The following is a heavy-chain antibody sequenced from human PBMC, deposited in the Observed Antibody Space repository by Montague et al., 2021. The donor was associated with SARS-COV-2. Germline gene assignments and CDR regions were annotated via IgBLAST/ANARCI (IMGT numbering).Heavy chain of an antibody. CDR1: GGSISSYY. V-gene: IGHV4-59*01. D-gene: IGHD5-24*01. Sequence: SETLSLTCTVSGGSISSYYWSWIRQPPGKGLEWIGYINYSGSTNYNPSLKSRVTISVDTSKNQFPLKLSSVTAADTAVYYCARVFPRLLQFDPYFDYWGQGTLITVSS. CDR3: ARVFPRLLQFDPYFDY. CDR2: INYSGST. J-gene: IGHJ4*02.